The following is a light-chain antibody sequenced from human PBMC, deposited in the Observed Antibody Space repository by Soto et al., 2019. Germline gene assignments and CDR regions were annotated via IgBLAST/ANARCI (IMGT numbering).Light chain of an antibody. J-gene: IGLJ1*01. CDR1: SGDVGSYNL. Sequence: QSALTQPASVSGSPGQSITISCTGTSGDVGSYNLVSWYQQHPGKGPKLMIYEGSKRPSGVSTRFSGSKSGNTASLTISDLQAEDEADYYCCSYAADRIYVFGIGIKLTVL. CDR2: EGS. V-gene: IGLV2-23*01. CDR3: CSYAADRIYV.